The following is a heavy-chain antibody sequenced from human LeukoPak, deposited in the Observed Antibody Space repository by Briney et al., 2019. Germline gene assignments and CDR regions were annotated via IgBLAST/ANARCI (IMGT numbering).Heavy chain of an antibody. J-gene: IGHJ4*02. Sequence: PSETLSLTCTVSGGSISSYYWSWIRQPPGKGLEWIGYIHYSGSTNYNPSLKSRVTISADTSKNQFSLKLSSATAADTAVYYCARTFWGKYIDYWGQGTLVTVTS. V-gene: IGHV4-59*01. CDR1: GGSISSYY. D-gene: IGHD3-16*01. CDR2: IHYSGST. CDR3: ARTFWGKYIDY.